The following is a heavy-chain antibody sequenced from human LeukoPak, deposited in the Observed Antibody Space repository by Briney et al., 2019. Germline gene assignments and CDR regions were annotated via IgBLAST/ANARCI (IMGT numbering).Heavy chain of an antibody. CDR1: GFTFTSYA. CDR3: ARVEHYYDSSGYSAWDY. J-gene: IGHJ4*02. CDR2: ISGSGGST. Sequence: SGGSLRLSCAASGFTFTSYAMSWVRQAPGKGLEWVSAISGSGGSTYYADSVKGRFTISRDNSKNTLYLQMNSLRAEDTAVYYCARVEHYYDSSGYSAWDYWGQGTLVTVSS. D-gene: IGHD3-22*01. V-gene: IGHV3-23*01.